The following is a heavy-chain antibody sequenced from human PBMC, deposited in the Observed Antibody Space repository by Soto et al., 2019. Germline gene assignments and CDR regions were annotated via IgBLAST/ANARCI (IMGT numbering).Heavy chain of an antibody. CDR3: AGHGGYSY. CDR1: GFTLRTNG. Sequence: GGSLRLSCAATGFTLRTNGMSWFRQSPGKGLEWVSSILGSGGDTYYADSLKGRFTISRDNSKNTLYLQLNSLGAEDTALYYCAGHGGYSYLGQGTLVTVSS. D-gene: IGHD2-15*01. CDR2: ILGSGGDT. V-gene: IGHV3-23*01. J-gene: IGHJ4*02.